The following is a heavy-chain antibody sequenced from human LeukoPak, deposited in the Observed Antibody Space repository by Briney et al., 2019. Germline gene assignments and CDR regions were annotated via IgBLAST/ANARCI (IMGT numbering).Heavy chain of an antibody. J-gene: IGHJ4*02. D-gene: IGHD1-20*01. Sequence: GGSLRLSCAGSGFIFTNYAMSWVRQAPGMGLEWVSAISGSGVGTNYADSVEGRFTISRDNSKNTLYLQMNSLRAEDTAVYYCAINGRDDHDKYFFDFWGQGTQVTVSS. CDR2: ISGSGVGT. V-gene: IGHV3-23*01. CDR3: AINGRDDHDKYFFDF. CDR1: GFIFTNYA.